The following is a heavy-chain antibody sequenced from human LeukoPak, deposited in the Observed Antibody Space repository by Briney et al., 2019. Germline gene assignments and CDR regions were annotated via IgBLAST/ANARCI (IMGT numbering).Heavy chain of an antibody. CDR1: GFTFSSYN. D-gene: IGHD1-26*01. CDR2: ITSSSNYI. V-gene: IGHV3-21*06. CDR3: ARDPYSGNYGAYYYYYMDV. Sequence: GGSLRLSCAASGFTFSSYNMNWVPEAPGKGLEWVSSITSSSNYIYYADSVKGRFTISRDNAKNSLYLQMDSLRVEDTAEYYCARDPYSGNYGAYYYYYMDVWGKGTTVTVSS. J-gene: IGHJ6*03.